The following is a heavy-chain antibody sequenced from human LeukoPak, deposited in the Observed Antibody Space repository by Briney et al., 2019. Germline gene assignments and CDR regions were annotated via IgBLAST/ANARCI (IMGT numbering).Heavy chain of an antibody. V-gene: IGHV4-4*07. J-gene: IGHJ5*02. Sequence: SETLSLTCTISGASISNYYWSWIRQPAGKGLEYIGRCYTSGSTNYNPSLKSRVTMSIDTSKNQFSLKLSSVTAADTAVYYCARGIVASGPSDWFDPWGQGTLVTVSS. CDR3: ARGIVASGPSDWFDP. CDR2: CYTSGST. D-gene: IGHD2-15*01. CDR1: GASISNYY.